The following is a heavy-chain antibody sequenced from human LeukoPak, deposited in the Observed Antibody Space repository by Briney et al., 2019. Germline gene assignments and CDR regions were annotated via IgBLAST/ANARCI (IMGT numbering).Heavy chain of an antibody. CDR1: GGSISSGSYY. J-gene: IGHJ5*02. CDR3: ARDGSGRYNWFDH. D-gene: IGHD3-10*01. Sequence: SQTLSLTCTVSGGSISSGSYYWRWSWQPAGKGLEWIGRIYTSGSTNYNPSLKSRVTISVDTSKNQFSLKLSSVTAADTAVYYCARDGSGRYNWFDHWGQGTLVTVSS. V-gene: IGHV4-61*02. CDR2: IYTSGST.